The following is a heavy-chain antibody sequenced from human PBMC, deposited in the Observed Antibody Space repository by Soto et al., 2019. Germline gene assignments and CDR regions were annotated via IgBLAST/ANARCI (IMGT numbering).Heavy chain of an antibody. Sequence: QVQLQQWGAGLLKPSETLSLTCAVYGGSFSGYYWSWVRQPPGKGLEWIAEIHHSGSTNYNPSLKSRVTISVETSNNQFSLKLSSVTAADTAVYYCARGAAVAAGGIDYWGQGTLVTVSS. V-gene: IGHV4-34*01. CDR3: ARGAAVAAGGIDY. J-gene: IGHJ4*02. CDR1: GGSFSGYY. D-gene: IGHD6-13*01. CDR2: IHHSGST.